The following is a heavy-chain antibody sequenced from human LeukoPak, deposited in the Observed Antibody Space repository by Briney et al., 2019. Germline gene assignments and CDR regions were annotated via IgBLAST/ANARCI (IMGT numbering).Heavy chain of an antibody. J-gene: IGHJ5*02. D-gene: IGHD3-10*01. V-gene: IGHV4-59*01. CDR2: IYYSGGT. CDR3: ARAAYYGSGDNWFDP. Sequence: PSETLSLTCTVSGGSISSYYWSWIRQPPGKGLEWIGYIYYSGGTNYNPSLKSRVTISVDTSKNQFSLKLSSVTAADTAVYYCARAAYYGSGDNWFDPWGQGTLVTVSS. CDR1: GGSISSYY.